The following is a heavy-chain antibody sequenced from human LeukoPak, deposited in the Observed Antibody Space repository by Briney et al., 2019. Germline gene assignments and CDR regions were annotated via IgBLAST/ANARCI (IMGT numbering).Heavy chain of an antibody. Sequence: SQTLSLTCAISGDSVSSTRAAWNWIRQSPSRGLEWLGRTYYRSKWHSGYAVSVKSRIIIKADTSRNHFSLQLDSVTPEDTAVYYCARDTAAGGSDFDYWGQGTQVTVSS. CDR2: TYYRSKWHS. CDR3: ARDTAAGGSDFDY. CDR1: GDSVSSTRAA. V-gene: IGHV6-1*01. J-gene: IGHJ4*02. D-gene: IGHD6-13*01.